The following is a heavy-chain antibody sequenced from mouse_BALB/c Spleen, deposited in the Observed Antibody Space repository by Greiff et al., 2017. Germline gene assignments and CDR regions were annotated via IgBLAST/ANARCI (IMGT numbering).Heavy chain of an antibody. CDR3: ARGDGNWFAY. V-gene: IGHV1-69*02. J-gene: IGHJ3*01. CDR1: GYTFTSYW. Sequence: QVQLQQPGAELVKPGASVKLSCKASGYTFTSYWMHWVKQRPGQGLEWIGEIDPSDSYTNYNQKFKGKATLTVDKSSSTAYMQLSSLTSEDSAVYYCARGDGNWFAYWGQGTLVTVSA. CDR2: IDPSDSYT. D-gene: IGHD2-1*01.